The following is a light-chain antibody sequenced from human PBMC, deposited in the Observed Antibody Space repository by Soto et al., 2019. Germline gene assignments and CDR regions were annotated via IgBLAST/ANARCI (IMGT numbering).Light chain of an antibody. V-gene: IGKV3-11*01. CDR1: QSVGTR. J-gene: IGKJ3*01. CDR3: QQRSNWPRT. Sequence: IVLTQSPDTLSFSPGERATLSCRASQSVGTRLAWYQHKTGQAPSLLMSGASSRATGIPDRFSGSGSETDFTLTISSLEPEDFAVYYCQQRSNWPRTFGPGTKVDIK. CDR2: GAS.